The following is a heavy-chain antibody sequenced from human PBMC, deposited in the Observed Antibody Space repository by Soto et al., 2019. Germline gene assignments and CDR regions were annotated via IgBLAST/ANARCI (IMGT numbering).Heavy chain of an antibody. V-gene: IGHV4-4*02. CDR3: ARSPDGGASQGGAFDI. Sequence: PSETLSLTCAVSGGSISSSNWWSWVRQPPGKGLEWIGEIYHSGSTNYNPYLKSRVTISVDKSKNQFSLKLSSVTAADTAVYYCARSPDGGASQGGAFDIWGQGTMVTVS. D-gene: IGHD1-26*01. J-gene: IGHJ3*02. CDR1: GGSISSSNW. CDR2: IYHSGST.